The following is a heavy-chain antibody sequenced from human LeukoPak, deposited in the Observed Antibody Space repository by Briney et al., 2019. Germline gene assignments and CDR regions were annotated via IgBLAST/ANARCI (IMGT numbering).Heavy chain of an antibody. D-gene: IGHD2-2*01. V-gene: IGHV3-7*02. CDR1: GFTFSSYW. CDR2: IKQDGSEK. Sequence: GRSLRVSCAASGFTFSSYWMSWVGKAPGTGPERVANIKQDGSEKYYVDSVKGRFTISRDNDKNSLYLQMNSLRAEDTAVYYCARQNYCSSTSCYAFDYWGQGTLVTVSS. CDR3: ARQNYCSSTSCYAFDY. J-gene: IGHJ4*02.